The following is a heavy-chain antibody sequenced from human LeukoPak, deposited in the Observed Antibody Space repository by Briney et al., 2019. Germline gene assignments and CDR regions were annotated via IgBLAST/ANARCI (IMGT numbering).Heavy chain of an antibody. V-gene: IGHV4-4*07. CDR3: ARADSTAMPWDY. J-gene: IGHJ4*02. Sequence: PETLSLTCTVSGGSISRYYWSWIRQPAGEGLEWIGRIYTSGGTSYNPSLKSRVTVSVDTSKNQLSLKLSSVTAADTAVYYCARADSTAMPWDYWGQGTLVTVSS. CDR2: IYTSGGT. D-gene: IGHD5-18*01. CDR1: GGSISRYY.